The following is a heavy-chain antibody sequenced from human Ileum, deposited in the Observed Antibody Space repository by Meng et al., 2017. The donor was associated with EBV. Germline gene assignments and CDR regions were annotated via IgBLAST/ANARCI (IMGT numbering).Heavy chain of an antibody. Sequence: QGRLVESGGGVVQPGRSLRLSCAASGYSFSDYAMHWVRQAPGKGLEWVAVISYDGNTKYYAESEEGRFSISRDNSDNTMSLQMNILGPDDTGMYYCARERRGFYAEHWGQGALVTVSS. D-gene: IGHD1-14*01. CDR2: ISYDGNTK. J-gene: IGHJ4*02. V-gene: IGHV3-30*04. CDR3: ARERRGFYAEH. CDR1: GYSFSDYA.